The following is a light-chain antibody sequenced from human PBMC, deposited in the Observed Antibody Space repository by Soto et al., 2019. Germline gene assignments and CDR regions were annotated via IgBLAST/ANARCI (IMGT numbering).Light chain of an antibody. CDR1: SSDVGINNY. CDR3: CSYAATSTLV. J-gene: IGLJ3*02. V-gene: IGLV2-11*01. CDR2: DVI. Sequence: QSALTQPRSVSGSPGQSVTISCTGTSSDVGINNYVSWYQHHPGKAPKLIIYDVIKRPSGVPDRFSGSKSGITASLTISGLQADDEADYYCCSYAATSTLVFGGGTKVTVL.